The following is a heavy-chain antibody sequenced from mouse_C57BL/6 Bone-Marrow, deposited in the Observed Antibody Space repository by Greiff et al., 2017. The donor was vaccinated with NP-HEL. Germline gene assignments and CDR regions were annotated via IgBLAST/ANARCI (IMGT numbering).Heavy chain of an antibody. CDR3: TTEGLITPHY. CDR2: IDPENGDT. V-gene: IGHV14-4*01. D-gene: IGHD1-1*01. CDR1: GFNIKDDY. J-gene: IGHJ2*01. Sequence: EVQLQQSGAELVRPGASVKLSCTASGFNIKDDYMHWVKQRPEQGLEWIGWIDPENGDTEYASKFQGKATITADTSSNTAYLQLSSLTSEDTAVYYCTTEGLITPHYWGQGTTLTVSS.